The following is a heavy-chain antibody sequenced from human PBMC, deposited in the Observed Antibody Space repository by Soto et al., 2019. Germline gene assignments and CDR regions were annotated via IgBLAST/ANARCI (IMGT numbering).Heavy chain of an antibody. CDR1: GGSLSGATYS. J-gene: IGHJ4*02. CDR2: IFPSGTT. V-gene: IGHV4-30-2*01. Sequence: SATLSFTCGVSGGSLSGATYSWNWIRQPPGKGLEWIGYIFPSGTTYYNPSLKSRVTISIDVSKNQFSLSLRSLTAADTAVYYCARSREFDYWSQGTLVTVSS. CDR3: ARSREFDY.